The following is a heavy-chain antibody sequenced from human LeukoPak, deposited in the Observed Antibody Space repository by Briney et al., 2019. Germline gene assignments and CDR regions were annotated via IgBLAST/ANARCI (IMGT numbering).Heavy chain of an antibody. CDR3: ARDLFTNGVRSTT. V-gene: IGHV4-39*07. CDR1: GGSISSSSYY. Sequence: SETLSLTCTVSGGSISSSSYYWGWIRQPPGKGLEWIGEINHSGSTNYNPSLKSRVTISVDTSKNQFSLKLSSVTAADTAVYYCARDLFTNGVRSTTWGQGTLVTVSS. D-gene: IGHD2-8*01. CDR2: INHSGST. J-gene: IGHJ5*02.